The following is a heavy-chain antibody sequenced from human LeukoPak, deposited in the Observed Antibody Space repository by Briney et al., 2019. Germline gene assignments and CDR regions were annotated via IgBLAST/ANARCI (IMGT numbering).Heavy chain of an antibody. Sequence: GGSLGLSCVASGLTFSSYSMNWVRQAPGKGLEWVSYISSSSSTIYYADSVKGRFTISRDNAKNSLDLQMNSLRDEDTAVYYCARARASGRSGFDYWGQGTLVTVSS. V-gene: IGHV3-48*02. CDR3: ARARASGRSGFDY. D-gene: IGHD2-15*01. CDR2: ISSSSSTI. J-gene: IGHJ4*02. CDR1: GLTFSSYS.